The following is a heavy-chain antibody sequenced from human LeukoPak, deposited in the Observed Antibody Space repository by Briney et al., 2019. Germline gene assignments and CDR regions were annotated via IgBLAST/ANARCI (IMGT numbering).Heavy chain of an antibody. CDR3: ATYYYDSSGGS. J-gene: IGHJ5*02. CDR2: MNPNSGNT. V-gene: IGHV1-8*02. D-gene: IGHD3-22*01. Sequence: ASVKVSCKASGGTFSSYAISWVRQAPGQGLEWMGWMNPNSGNTGYAQKFQGRVTMTRNTSISTAYMELSSLRSEDTAVYYCATYYYDSSGGSWGQGTLVTVSS. CDR1: GGTFSSYA.